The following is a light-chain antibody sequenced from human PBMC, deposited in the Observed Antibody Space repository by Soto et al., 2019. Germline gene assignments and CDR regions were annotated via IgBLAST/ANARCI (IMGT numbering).Light chain of an antibody. J-gene: IGKJ1*01. CDR1: QRISTY. CDR3: HQTYSIPPT. V-gene: IGKV1-39*01. CDR2: AAS. Sequence: IQMTQSPSSLSASVGDRVTITCRASQRISTYLNWFQQRPGKAPRLLIYAASTLQTGVSSNCSGSSSGTDFTLTITSLQPEDFATYFCHQTYSIPPTFGQGTKVDIK.